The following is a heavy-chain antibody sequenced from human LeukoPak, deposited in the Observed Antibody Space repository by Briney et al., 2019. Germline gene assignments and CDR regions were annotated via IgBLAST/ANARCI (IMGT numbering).Heavy chain of an antibody. Sequence: PGGSLRLSCAASGFTVSSNYMSWVRQAPGKGLEWVSVIYSGGSTYYADSVKGRFTISRDNSKNTLYLQMNSLRAEDTAVYYCARDWELSSSYSSGSYYYGMDVWGQGTTVTVSS. V-gene: IGHV3-53*01. CDR2: IYSGGST. J-gene: IGHJ6*02. CDR3: ARDWELSSSYSSGSYYYGMDV. D-gene: IGHD6-19*01. CDR1: GFTVSSNY.